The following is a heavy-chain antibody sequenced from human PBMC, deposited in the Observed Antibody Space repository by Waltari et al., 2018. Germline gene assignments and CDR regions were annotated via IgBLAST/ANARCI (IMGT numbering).Heavy chain of an antibody. Sequence: QVQLQQWGAGLLKPSETLSLTCAVSGGSFRGYYWSWIRQPPGKGLEWIGEINHSGSTNYNPSLKSRVTISVDTSKNQFSLKLSSVTAADTAVYYCARKMGGYCSSTSCQIGAFDIWGQGTMVTVSS. D-gene: IGHD2-2*01. CDR2: INHSGST. J-gene: IGHJ3*02. V-gene: IGHV4-34*01. CDR3: ARKMGGYCSSTSCQIGAFDI. CDR1: GGSFRGYY.